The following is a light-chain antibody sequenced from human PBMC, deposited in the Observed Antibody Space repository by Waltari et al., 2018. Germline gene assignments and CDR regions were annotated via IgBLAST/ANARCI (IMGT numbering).Light chain of an antibody. V-gene: IGKV3-11*01. CDR1: QSVRSS. CDR3: QHRGHWPPDAT. J-gene: IGKJ3*01. CDR2: DAS. Sequence: EIVLTQSPATLSLSPGERAPLSCRASQSVRSSLAWYQQKPGQSPRLLIYDASNRATGIPARFSGSGSGTDFTLTISSLEPEDFAVYYCQHRGHWPPDATFGPGTKVDIK.